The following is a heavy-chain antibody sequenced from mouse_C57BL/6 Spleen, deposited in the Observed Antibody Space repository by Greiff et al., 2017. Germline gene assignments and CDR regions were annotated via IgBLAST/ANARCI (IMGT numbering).Heavy chain of an antibody. CDR3: ARSGPIYYDYAWFAY. V-gene: IGHV3-4*01. J-gene: IGHJ3*01. D-gene: IGHD2-4*01. CDR2: ISSSGST. Sequence: EVHLVESGPALVKPSQTVSLTCTVTGYSITNGNHWWNWIRPVSGSKLEWIGYISSSGSTASNPSLKSRISITRDTSKNQLFLQLNSVTTEDIATYDCARSGPIYYDYAWFAYWGQGTLVTVSA. CDR1: GYSITNGNHW.